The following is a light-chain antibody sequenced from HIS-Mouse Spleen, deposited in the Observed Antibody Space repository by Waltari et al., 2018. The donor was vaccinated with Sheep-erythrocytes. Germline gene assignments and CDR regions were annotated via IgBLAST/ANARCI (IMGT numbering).Light chain of an antibody. Sequence: QSALTQPASVSGSPAQSITISCTGTSSDVGTYNLASWYQQHPGKAPKLLIYEGSRRRSGVCNRLSGSKSGDTASLTLAGLRAEAEADYYCCSYAGSSTPWVFGGGTKLTVL. CDR3: CSYAGSSTPWV. CDR1: SSDVGTYNL. V-gene: IGLV2-23*01. CDR2: EGS. J-gene: IGLJ3*02.